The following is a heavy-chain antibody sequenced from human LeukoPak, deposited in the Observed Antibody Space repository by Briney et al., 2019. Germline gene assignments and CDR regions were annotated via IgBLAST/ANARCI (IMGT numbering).Heavy chain of an antibody. CDR3: ARRKNYGSGSIDY. Sequence: PSETLSLTCTVSGGSISSSSYYWGWIRQPPGKGLEWIGSIYYSGSTYYNPSLKSRVTISVDTSKNQFSLKLGSVTAADTAVYYCARRKNYGSGSIDYWGQGTLVTVSS. V-gene: IGHV4-39*01. CDR2: IYYSGST. CDR1: GGSISSSSYY. J-gene: IGHJ4*02. D-gene: IGHD3-10*01.